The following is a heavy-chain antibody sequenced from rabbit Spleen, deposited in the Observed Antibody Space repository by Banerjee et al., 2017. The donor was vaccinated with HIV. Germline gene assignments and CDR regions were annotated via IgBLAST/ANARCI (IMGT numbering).Heavy chain of an antibody. Sequence: QEQLEESGGGLVKPEGSLTLTCKASGVSFNDKDVMCWVRQAPGKGLEWIGYIDPVFGITYYANWVNGRFSISRENAQNTVFLQMTSLTAADTATYFCAKLWTLWGPGTLVTVS. V-gene: IGHV1S47*01. CDR1: GVSFNDKD. CDR3: AKLWTL. D-gene: IGHD5-1*01. CDR2: IDPVFGIT. J-gene: IGHJ4*01.